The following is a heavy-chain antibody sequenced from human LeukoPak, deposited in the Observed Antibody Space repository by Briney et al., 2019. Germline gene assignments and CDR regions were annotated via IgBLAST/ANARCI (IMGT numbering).Heavy chain of an antibody. Sequence: GASVKVSCKASGYTFTRYYMHWVRQAPGQGLEWMGWINPNSGGTNYAQKFQGRVTMTRDTSISTAYMELSRLRSDDTAVYYCARGSSKSGGLTGDYWGQGTLVTVSS. V-gene: IGHV1-2*02. CDR3: ARGSSKSGGLTGDY. CDR2: INPNSGGT. D-gene: IGHD6-13*01. J-gene: IGHJ4*02. CDR1: GYTFTRYY.